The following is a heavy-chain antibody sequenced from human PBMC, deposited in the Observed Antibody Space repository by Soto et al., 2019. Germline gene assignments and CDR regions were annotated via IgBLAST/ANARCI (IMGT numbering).Heavy chain of an antibody. CDR2: ISGSGGST. J-gene: IGHJ4*02. V-gene: IGHV3-23*01. Sequence: EVQLLESGGGLVQPGGSLRLSCAASGFTFSSYAMSWVRQAPGKGLEWVSAISGSGGSTYYADSVKGRFTISRDNSKNTLYLQMNGLRAEDTAVYYCARRPGGKQWLGYYFDYWGQGTLVTVSS. CDR3: ARRPGGKQWLGYYFDY. D-gene: IGHD6-19*01. CDR1: GFTFSSYA.